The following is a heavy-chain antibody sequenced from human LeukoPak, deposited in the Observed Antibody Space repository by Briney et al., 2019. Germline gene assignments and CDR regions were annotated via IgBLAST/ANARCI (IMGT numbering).Heavy chain of an antibody. CDR2: MYHTGNT. J-gene: IGHJ4*02. V-gene: IGHV4-30-2*01. D-gene: IGHD2-15*01. CDR3: ASFSGGNPYFDY. Sequence: PSETLSLTCAVSGGSISSAGYSWSWIRQPPGRGLECIGYMYHTGNTYYSPSLKSRVTISVDRSKNQFSLKLNSVTAADTAVYYCASFSGGNPYFDYWGQGALVTVSS. CDR1: GGSISSAGYS.